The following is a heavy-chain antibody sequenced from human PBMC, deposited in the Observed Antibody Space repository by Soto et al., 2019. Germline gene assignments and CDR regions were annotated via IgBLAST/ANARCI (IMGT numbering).Heavy chain of an antibody. Sequence: QVQLVQSGAEVEKPGASVKVSCNASGYTFTNYAVHWVRQAPGQSLEWMGWINAGNGNTRFSQNLQGRVTITRDTSARTVYMELSSLRSEDTAVYYCARGHLAVVPVASWFYYMDVWGKGTTVTVSS. D-gene: IGHD2-2*01. CDR1: GYTFTNYA. CDR3: ARGHLAVVPVASWFYYMDV. V-gene: IGHV1-3*01. J-gene: IGHJ6*03. CDR2: INAGNGNT.